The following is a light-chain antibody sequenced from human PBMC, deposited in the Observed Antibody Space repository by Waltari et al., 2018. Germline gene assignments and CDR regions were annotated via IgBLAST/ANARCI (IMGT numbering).Light chain of an antibody. J-gene: IGKJ5*01. Sequence: EIVMTQSTATLSASPGERATLSCRARQSVSGNLAWYQQKPGQAPRLLIYGASTRATGIPARFSGSSSGTEFTITISSLQCEDSAVYYCQQYYDWRRVTFGQGTRLEIK. CDR3: QQYYDWRRVT. V-gene: IGKV3D-15*01. CDR2: GAS. CDR1: QSVSGN.